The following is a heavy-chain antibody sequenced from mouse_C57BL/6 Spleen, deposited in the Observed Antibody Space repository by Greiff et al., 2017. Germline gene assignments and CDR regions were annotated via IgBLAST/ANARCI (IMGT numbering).Heavy chain of an antibody. J-gene: IGHJ3*01. D-gene: IGHD2-4*01. V-gene: IGHV1-82*01. CDR1: GYAFSSSW. Sequence: VQLQQSGPELVKPGASVKISCKASGYAFSSSWMNWVKQRPGKGLEWIGRIYPGDGDTNYNGKFKGKATLTADKSSSTAYMQLSSLTSEDSAVYFCAKRSRGGIYYDFAYWGQGTLVTVSA. CDR2: IYPGDGDT. CDR3: AKRSRGGIYYDFAY.